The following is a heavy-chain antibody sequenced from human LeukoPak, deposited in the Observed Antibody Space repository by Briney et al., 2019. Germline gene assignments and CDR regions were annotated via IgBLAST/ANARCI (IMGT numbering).Heavy chain of an antibody. CDR3: ARDPWGALGY. CDR1: GFSFSSYS. CDR2: ISSSSDYI. J-gene: IGHJ4*02. V-gene: IGHV3-21*01. Sequence: GGSLRLSCAASGFSFSSYSMNWVRQAPGKGLEGVASISSSSDYIHYSDSVKARFTISRDSAKNSLYLQMNSLRAEDTAVYYCARDPWGALGYWGLGTLVTVSS. D-gene: IGHD1-26*01.